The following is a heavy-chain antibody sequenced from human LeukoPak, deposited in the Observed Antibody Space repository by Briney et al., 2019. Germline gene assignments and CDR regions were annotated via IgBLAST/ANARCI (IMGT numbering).Heavy chain of an antibody. D-gene: IGHD2-15*01. J-gene: IGHJ5*02. V-gene: IGHV4-34*01. CDR3: ARGRPIRGVVVVAASYSRWFDH. CDR1: GGSFSGYY. CDR2: INHSGRT. Sequence: SETLSLTCAVYGGSFSGYYWSWIRQPPGKGLEWIGEINHSGRTNYNPSLKSRVTISVDTSKNQFSLKLSSVTAADTAVYYCARGRPIRGVVVVAASYSRWFDHWGQGTLVTVSS.